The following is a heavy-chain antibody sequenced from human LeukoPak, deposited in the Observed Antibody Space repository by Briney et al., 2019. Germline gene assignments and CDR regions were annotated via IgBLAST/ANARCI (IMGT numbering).Heavy chain of an antibody. Sequence: SVKVSCKASGGTFSSYAISWVRQAPGQGLEWMGGIIPIFGTANYAQKFQGRVTITADTSTSTAYMELRSLRSDDTAVYYCARDRRGAILDYWGQGTLVTVSS. CDR1: GGTFSSYA. V-gene: IGHV1-69*06. CDR2: IIPIFGTA. CDR3: ARDRRGAILDY. J-gene: IGHJ4*02. D-gene: IGHD3-16*02.